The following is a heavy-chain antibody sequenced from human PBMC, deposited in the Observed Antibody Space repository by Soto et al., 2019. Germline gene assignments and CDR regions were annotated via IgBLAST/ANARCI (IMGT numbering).Heavy chain of an antibody. J-gene: IGHJ5*02. D-gene: IGHD6-19*01. Sequence: QVQLQESGPGLVKPSETLSLTCTVSGGSVSSGSYYWSWIRQPPGKGLEWIGYIYYSGSPNYNPSLMRRVTLSVDSSKHQFSLKLSSVTAADTAVYDCAIQIAVAGWFDPWGQGTLVTVSS. CDR1: GGSVSSGSYY. V-gene: IGHV4-61*01. CDR2: IYYSGSP. CDR3: AIQIAVAGWFDP.